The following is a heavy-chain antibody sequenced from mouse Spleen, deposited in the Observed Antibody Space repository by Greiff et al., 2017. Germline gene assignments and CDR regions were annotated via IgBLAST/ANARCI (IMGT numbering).Heavy chain of an antibody. CDR3: AREESYYGSSYYFDY. D-gene: IGHD1-1*01. J-gene: IGHJ2*01. CDR2: IHPNSGST. CDR1: GYTFTSYW. Sequence: VQLQQPGAELVKPGASVKLSCKASGYTFTSYWMHWVKQRPGQGLEWIGMIHPNSGSTNYNEKFKSKATLTVDKSSSTAYMQLSSLTSEDSAVYYCAREESYYGSSYYFDYWGQGTTLTVSS. V-gene: IGHV1-64*01.